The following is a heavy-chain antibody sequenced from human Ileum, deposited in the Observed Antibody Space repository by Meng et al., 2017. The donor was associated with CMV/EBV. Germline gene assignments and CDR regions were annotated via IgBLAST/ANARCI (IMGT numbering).Heavy chain of an antibody. V-gene: IGHV4-61*01. D-gene: IGHD3-10*01. CDR3: ARESMVPVSRYYYYLIDV. Sequence: GSLRLSCTVAGGSVSSGSDYWTWVRQPPGKGLEWIVYISYNGKTDYNPSLKNRVTITGDTSKNQFSLKLSSVTAADTALYYCARESMVPVSRYYYYLIDVWGQGTTVTVSS. J-gene: IGHJ6*02. CDR2: ISYNGKT. CDR1: GGSVSSGSDY.